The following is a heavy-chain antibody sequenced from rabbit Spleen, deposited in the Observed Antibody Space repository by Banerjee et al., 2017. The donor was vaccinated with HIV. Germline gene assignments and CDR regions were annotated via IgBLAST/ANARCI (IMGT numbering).Heavy chain of an antibody. V-gene: IGHV1S7*01. Sequence: QLVESGGGLVQPGGSLKLSCKASGFDFSSYYMSWVRQAPGKGLEWIGYIDPVFGSAHYASWVNGRFSISRENTQNTVSLQLNSLTAADTATYFCARGGGLWGQGTLVTVS. CDR2: IDPVFGSA. CDR1: GFDFSSYY. CDR3: ARGGGL. J-gene: IGHJ4*01.